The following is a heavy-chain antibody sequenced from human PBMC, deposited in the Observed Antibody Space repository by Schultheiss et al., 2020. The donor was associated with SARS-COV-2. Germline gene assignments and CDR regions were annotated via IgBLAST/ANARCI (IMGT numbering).Heavy chain of an antibody. CDR2: IIPIFGTA. CDR1: GGTFSSYA. CDR3: ASFRADTLTTTYYYGMDV. D-gene: IGHD4-17*01. J-gene: IGHJ6*02. V-gene: IGHV1-69*13. Sequence: SVKVSCKASGGTFSSYAISWVRQAPGQGLEWMGGIIPIFGTANYAQKFQGRVTITADESTSTAYMELSSLRSEDTAVYYCASFRADTLTTTYYYGMDVWGQGTTVTVSS.